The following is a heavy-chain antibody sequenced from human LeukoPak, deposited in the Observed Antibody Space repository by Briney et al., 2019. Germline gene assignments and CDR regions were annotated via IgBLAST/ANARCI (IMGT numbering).Heavy chain of an antibody. Sequence: PSETLSLTCAVYGGSFSGYYWSWIRQPPGKGLEWIGYIYYSGSTNHNPSLKSRVTISVDTSKNQFSLKLSSVTAADTAVYYCARALRNYDILTGASWDAFDIWGQGTMVTVSS. J-gene: IGHJ3*02. D-gene: IGHD3-9*01. CDR2: IYYSGST. V-gene: IGHV4-59*01. CDR1: GGSFSGYY. CDR3: ARALRNYDILTGASWDAFDI.